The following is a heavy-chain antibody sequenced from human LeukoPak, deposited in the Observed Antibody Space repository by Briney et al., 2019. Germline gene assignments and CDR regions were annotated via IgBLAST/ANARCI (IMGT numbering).Heavy chain of an antibody. V-gene: IGHV3-7*01. CDR3: ARELAAAYWFDP. CDR2: IKQDGSEK. D-gene: IGHD6-13*01. Sequence: GGSLRLSCAASGFTFSSYWMSWVRQAPGKGLEWVANIKQDGSEKYYVDSVKGRFTISRNNAKNSLYLQMNSLRAEDTAVYYCARELAAAYWFDPWGQGTLSPSPQ. CDR1: GFTFSSYW. J-gene: IGHJ5*02.